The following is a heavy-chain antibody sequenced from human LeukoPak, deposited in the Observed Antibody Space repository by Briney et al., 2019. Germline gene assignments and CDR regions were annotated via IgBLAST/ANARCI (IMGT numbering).Heavy chain of an antibody. J-gene: IGHJ4*02. Sequence: PGGSLRLSCAASGFTFNAYDMTWVRQAPGKGLEWVSSISKSGNYIYYADSVKGRLTISRDNAKKALYLQMNSLTVEDTAVYYCVRDSGGYFDYWGQGTLVIVSS. CDR1: GFTFNAYD. V-gene: IGHV3-21*01. CDR3: VRDSGGYFDY. CDR2: ISKSGNYI. D-gene: IGHD3-16*01.